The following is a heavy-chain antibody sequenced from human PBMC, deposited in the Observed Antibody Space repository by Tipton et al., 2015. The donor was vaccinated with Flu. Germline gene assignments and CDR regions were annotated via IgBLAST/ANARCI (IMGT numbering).Heavy chain of an antibody. CDR1: GGSISRYY. CDR3: ARDAQEHCSSSSSCSEFDY. V-gene: IGHV4-4*07. D-gene: IGHD2-2*01. CDR2: IYTSGST. J-gene: IGHJ4*02. Sequence: TLSLTCTVSGGSISRYYWSWIRQPAGKGLEWIGRIYTSGSTSYNPSLKSRVTMSVDTSKNQFSLKLSSVTAADTAVYYCARDAQEHCSSSSSCSEFDYWGQGTLVTVFS.